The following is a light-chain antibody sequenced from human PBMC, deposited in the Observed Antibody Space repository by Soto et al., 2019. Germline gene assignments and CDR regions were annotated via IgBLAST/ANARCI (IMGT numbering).Light chain of an antibody. Sequence: SYELTQPPSVSVSPGQTASITCSGDKLGDKYACWYQQKPGQSLVLVIYQDSKRPSGIPERFSGSNSGNTATLTISGTQAMDEDDYYCQAWDSSFYVLGNGTKVTVL. CDR1: KLGDKY. V-gene: IGLV3-1*01. CDR2: QDS. CDR3: QAWDSSFYV. J-gene: IGLJ1*01.